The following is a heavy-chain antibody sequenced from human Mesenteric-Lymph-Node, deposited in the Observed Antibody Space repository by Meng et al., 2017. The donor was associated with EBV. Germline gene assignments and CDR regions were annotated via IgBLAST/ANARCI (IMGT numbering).Heavy chain of an antibody. CDR2: VYWDDDK. Sequence: SLEESGPTLVKPPQTLTLSCTFTGSPFRTSGVALGWIHQPPGVALEWLALVYWDDDKRYSPSLKSRLTITKDTSKNQVVLTMTNMDPVDTATYYCAHQEFSTSFGYWGQGTLVTVSS. D-gene: IGHD2-2*01. J-gene: IGHJ4*02. CDR1: GSPFRTSGVA. CDR3: AHQEFSTSFGY. V-gene: IGHV2-5*02.